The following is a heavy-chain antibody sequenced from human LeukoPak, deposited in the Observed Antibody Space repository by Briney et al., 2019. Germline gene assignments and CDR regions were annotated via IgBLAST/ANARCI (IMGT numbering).Heavy chain of an antibody. CDR3: ARDPRASYESSGYYYPGDY. CDR1: GYTFTSYY. Sequence: ASVKVSCKTSGYTFTSYYIHWVRQAPGQGLEWMAIINPSGGSTRYARKFQGRVTMTRDTSTSTVYMELSSLRSEDTAVYYCARDPRASYESSGYYYPGDYWGQGTLVTVSS. D-gene: IGHD3-22*01. J-gene: IGHJ4*02. CDR2: INPSGGST. V-gene: IGHV1-46*01.